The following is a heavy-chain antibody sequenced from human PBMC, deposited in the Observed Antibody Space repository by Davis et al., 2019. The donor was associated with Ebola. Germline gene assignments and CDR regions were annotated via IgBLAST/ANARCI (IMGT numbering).Heavy chain of an antibody. Sequence: AASVKVSCKASGYMFSGYGMSWVRQAPGQGLEWIGWISAYNGQVNYAQKVWDRITMTTDTSTSTAYMELRSLRSDDTAVYYCARRIAAGWFDPWGQGTLVTVSS. V-gene: IGHV1-18*04. D-gene: IGHD6-6*01. J-gene: IGHJ5*02. CDR1: GYMFSGYG. CDR3: ARRIAAGWFDP. CDR2: ISAYNGQV.